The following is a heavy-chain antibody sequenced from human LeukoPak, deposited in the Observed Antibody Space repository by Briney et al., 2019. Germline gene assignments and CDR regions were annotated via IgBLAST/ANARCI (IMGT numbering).Heavy chain of an antibody. CDR1: RYPFTNYD. CDR2: LNTYSGDT. J-gene: IGHJ4*02. Sequence: ASLKVSCKASRYPFTNYDINTVRQATGQGLEWRGWLNTYSGDTGYAQKFRGRVTITRNTSISTAYMEVSSLRSEDTAVYYCAKGGSSSWIDYWGQGTLVTVSS. V-gene: IGHV1-8*03. D-gene: IGHD6-13*01. CDR3: AKGGSSSWIDY.